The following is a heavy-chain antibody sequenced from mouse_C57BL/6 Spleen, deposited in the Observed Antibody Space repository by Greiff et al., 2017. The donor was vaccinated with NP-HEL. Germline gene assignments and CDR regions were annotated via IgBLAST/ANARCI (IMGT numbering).Heavy chain of an antibody. CDR3: AVYANYAMDD. CDR2: IYHGSGST. D-gene: IGHD1-1*01. V-gene: IGHV1-55*01. CDR1: GYTFTSYW. J-gene: IGHJ4*01. Sequence: VQLQQPGAELVQPGASVKMSCKASGYTFTSYWITWVKQRPGQGLEWIGDIYHGSGSTNYNEQFKSKATLTVDTSSSTAYMQLSSLTSEDSAVYYCAVYANYAMDDWGQGTSVTVSS.